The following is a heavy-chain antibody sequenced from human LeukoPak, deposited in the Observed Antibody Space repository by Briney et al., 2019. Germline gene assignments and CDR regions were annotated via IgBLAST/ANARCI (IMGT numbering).Heavy chain of an antibody. CDR3: ARAPYSGSYYGY. V-gene: IGHV4-38-2*02. J-gene: IGHJ4*02. CDR2: IYHSGST. Sequence: SETLSLTCTVSGYSISSGYYWGWIRQPPGKGLEWIGSIYHSGSTYYNPSLKSRVTISVDTSKNQFSLKPSSVTAADTAVYYCARAPYSGSYYGYWGQGTLVTVSS. CDR1: GYSISSGYY. D-gene: IGHD1-26*01.